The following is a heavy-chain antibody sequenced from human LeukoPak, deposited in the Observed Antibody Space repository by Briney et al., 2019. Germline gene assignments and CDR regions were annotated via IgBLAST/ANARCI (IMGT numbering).Heavy chain of an antibody. Sequence: LETLSLTCKVSGGSTSSYYWSWIRQPPGKGLEWIGYIYYSGSTNYNPSLKSRVTISVDASKNQFSLKLSSVTAADTAVYYCARGGGYSDGYNWFDPWGQGSLVTVSS. CDR2: IYYSGST. CDR1: GGSTSSYY. CDR3: ARGGGYSDGYNWFDP. D-gene: IGHD5-18*01. V-gene: IGHV4-59*01. J-gene: IGHJ5*02.